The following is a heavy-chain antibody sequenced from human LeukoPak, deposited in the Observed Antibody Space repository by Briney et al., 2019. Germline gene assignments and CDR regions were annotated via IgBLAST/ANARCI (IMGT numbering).Heavy chain of an antibody. CDR2: ISYDGSNK. CDR3: ARDPGEITMIVVVGYYFDY. D-gene: IGHD3-22*01. V-gene: IGHV3-30*01. CDR1: GFTFSSYA. Sequence: GGSLRPSCAASGFTFSSYAMHGFRQAPGKGLGWVAVISYDGSNKYYADSVKGRFTISRDNSKNTLYLQMNSLRAEDTAVYYCARDPGEITMIVVVGYYFDYWGQGTLVTVSS. J-gene: IGHJ4*02.